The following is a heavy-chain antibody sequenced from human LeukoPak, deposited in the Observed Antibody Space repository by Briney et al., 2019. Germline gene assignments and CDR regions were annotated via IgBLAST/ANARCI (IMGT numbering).Heavy chain of an antibody. Sequence: QPGRSLRLSCAGSGFTFGGYGMHWLRQTPGKGLEWVAVIAYDESRAFYADSVKGRFTISRDNSKNTMSVQMDDLRAEDTAVYYCTRYNNDHFDYWGQGTLVTVSS. CDR3: TRYNNDHFDY. D-gene: IGHD1-14*01. CDR1: GFTFGGYG. V-gene: IGHV3-33*01. CDR2: IAYDESRA. J-gene: IGHJ4*02.